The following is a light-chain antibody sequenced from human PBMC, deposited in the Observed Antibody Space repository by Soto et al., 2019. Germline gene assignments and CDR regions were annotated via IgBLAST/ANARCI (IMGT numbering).Light chain of an antibody. V-gene: IGKV1-12*01. Sequence: DLQMTQSPSSVSAFVGDTVTITCRASQGISSWLAWYQQKPGKAPELLISAASTLQSGVPSRFSGSGSGTDFTLTISSLRPEDFATYYCQQTDSVPPTFGGGTKVEIK. J-gene: IGKJ4*01. CDR3: QQTDSVPPT. CDR1: QGISSW. CDR2: AAS.